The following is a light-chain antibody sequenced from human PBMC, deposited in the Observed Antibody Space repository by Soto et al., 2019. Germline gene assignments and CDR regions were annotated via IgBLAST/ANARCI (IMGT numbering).Light chain of an antibody. V-gene: IGLV2-14*01. CDR2: DVT. CDR1: SSDVGIYNY. J-gene: IGLJ2*01. Sequence: QSALTQPASVSGPPGQSITISCTGTSSDVGIYNYVSWYQQHPGKAPKLIIYDVTNRPSGVSNRFSGSKSGNTASLTISGLQGEDEADYYCSSYTSSSTLVVFGGGTKVTVL. CDR3: SSYTSSSTLVV.